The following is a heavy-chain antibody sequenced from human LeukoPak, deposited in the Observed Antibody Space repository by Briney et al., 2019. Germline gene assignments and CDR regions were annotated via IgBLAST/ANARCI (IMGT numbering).Heavy chain of an antibody. Sequence: SETLSFTCAVYGGSFSGYYWSWIRQPPGKGLEWIGEINHSGSTNYNPSLKSRVTISVDTSKNQFSLKLTSVTAADTAVYYCARFGFGGVIVRYWGQGTLVTVSS. V-gene: IGHV4-34*01. D-gene: IGHD3-16*02. CDR1: GGSFSGYY. CDR2: INHSGST. CDR3: ARFGFGGVIVRY. J-gene: IGHJ4*02.